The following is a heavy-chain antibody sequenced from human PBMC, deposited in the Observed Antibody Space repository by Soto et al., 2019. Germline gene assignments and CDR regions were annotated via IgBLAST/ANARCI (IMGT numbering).Heavy chain of an antibody. CDR2: LYGDGTT. V-gene: IGHV3-66*01. J-gene: IGHJ6*04. Sequence: GGSLRLSCAASGFAVSSNLMSWVRQASGRGLEWLSVLYGDGTTYYADSVRGRFTISRDNSKNTLYLQMNNLRPGDTAVYYCARGPGKMDVWGKGTTVTVSS. CDR3: ARGPGKMDV. CDR1: GFAVSSNL.